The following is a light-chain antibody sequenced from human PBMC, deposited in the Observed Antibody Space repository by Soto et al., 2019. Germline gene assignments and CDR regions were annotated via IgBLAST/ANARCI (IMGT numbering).Light chain of an antibody. CDR2: GAS. Sequence: EIVVTQSPATLSVSPGESATLSCRASQSVFSNLAWYQQKPGQAPRLLIYGASTRATDVPARFSGSGSGTEFILTFSSLQSEDFAVYYCQQYNFWPRTFGQGTKVEIK. CDR1: QSVFSN. CDR3: QQYNFWPRT. V-gene: IGKV3-15*01. J-gene: IGKJ1*01.